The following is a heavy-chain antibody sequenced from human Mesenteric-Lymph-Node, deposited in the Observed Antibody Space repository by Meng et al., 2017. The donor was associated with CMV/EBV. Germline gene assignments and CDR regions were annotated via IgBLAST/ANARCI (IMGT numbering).Heavy chain of an antibody. D-gene: IGHD4-23*01. J-gene: IGHJ4*02. CDR3: ARHQRWLKSEGGFNY. V-gene: IGHV4-34*01. CDR2: INHSGST. CDR1: GGSFSGYY. Sequence: QVLLQHVAEVWFNPPESLSRTCAVYGGSFSGYYWSWIRQPPGKGLEWIGEINHSGSTNYNPSLKSRVTISVDTSKNQFSLKLSSVTAADTAVYYRARHQRWLKSEGGFNYWGQGTLVTVSS.